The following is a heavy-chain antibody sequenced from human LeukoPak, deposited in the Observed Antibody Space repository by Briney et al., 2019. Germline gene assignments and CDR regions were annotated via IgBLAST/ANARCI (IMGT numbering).Heavy chain of an antibody. J-gene: IGHJ4*02. CDR1: GFTFSSYW. D-gene: IGHD2-2*01. V-gene: IGHV3-74*01. CDR2: INSDGSST. CDR3: AGRYCSSTSCGYY. Sequence: GALRLSCAASGFTFSSYWMHWVRQAPGKGLVWVSRINSDGSSTSYADSVKGRFTISRDNAKNTLYLQMNSLRAEDTAVYYCAGRYCSSTSCGYYWGQGTLVTVSS.